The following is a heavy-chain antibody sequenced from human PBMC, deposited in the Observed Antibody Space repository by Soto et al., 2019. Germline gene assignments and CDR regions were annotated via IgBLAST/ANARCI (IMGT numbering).Heavy chain of an antibody. D-gene: IGHD6-13*01. CDR1: GGAFSGYY. Sequence: SDTLSLNWAVYGGAFSGYYWSWIRQPPGKGLEWIGEINHSGSTNYNPSLKSRVTISVGTSKNQFSLKLSSVTAADTAVYYCARSPFSSSSYYSFDYWGQGTLVTVSS. V-gene: IGHV4-34*01. CDR3: ARSPFSSSSYYSFDY. CDR2: INHSGST. J-gene: IGHJ4*02.